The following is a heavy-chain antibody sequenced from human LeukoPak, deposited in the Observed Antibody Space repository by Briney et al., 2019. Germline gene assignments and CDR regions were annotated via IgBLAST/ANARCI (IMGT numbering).Heavy chain of an antibody. D-gene: IGHD2-15*01. J-gene: IGHJ4*02. CDR1: GFTFSSYG. CDR2: ISYDGSTK. CDR3: AKDGKGYCSGGSCYPFDY. Sequence: PGGSLRLSCAASGFTFSSYGMHWVRQAPGKGLEWVAVISYDGSTKYYADSVKGRFTISRDKSKNTLYLQMNSLRAEDTAVYYCAKDGKGYCSGGSCYPFDYWGQGTLVTVSS. V-gene: IGHV3-30*18.